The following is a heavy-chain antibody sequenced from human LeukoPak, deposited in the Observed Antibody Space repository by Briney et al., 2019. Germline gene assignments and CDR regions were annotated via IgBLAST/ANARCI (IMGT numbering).Heavy chain of an antibody. CDR1: GGSISSYY. Sequence: SETLSLTCTVSGGSISSYYWSWIRQPPGKGLEWIGYIYYSGSTNYNPSLKSRVTISVDTTKNQFSLKLRSVTAADTAVYYCARDDWGLAFDIWGQGTMVTVSS. CDR3: ARDDWGLAFDI. D-gene: IGHD3-16*01. J-gene: IGHJ3*02. CDR2: IYYSGST. V-gene: IGHV4-59*01.